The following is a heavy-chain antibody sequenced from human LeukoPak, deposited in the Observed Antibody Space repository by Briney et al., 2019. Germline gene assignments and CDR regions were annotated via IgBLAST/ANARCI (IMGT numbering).Heavy chain of an antibody. V-gene: IGHV3-74*01. CDR1: GFTLSGNW. Sequence: PGGSLSLFCAASGFTLSGNWMHWVRQAPGKGLVWVSRINSDGSSTSYADSVKGRFTISRDNAKNTLYLQMNSLRAEDTAVYYCARRDNYDYWGQRSLVTVSS. D-gene: IGHD2-15*01. CDR3: ARRDNYDY. J-gene: IGHJ4*02. CDR2: INSDGSST.